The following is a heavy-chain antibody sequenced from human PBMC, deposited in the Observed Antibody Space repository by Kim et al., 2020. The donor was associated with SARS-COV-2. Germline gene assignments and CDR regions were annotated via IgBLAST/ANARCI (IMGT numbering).Heavy chain of an antibody. J-gene: IGHJ5*02. Sequence: GGTLRLSCAASGFTFSNAWMSWVRQAPGKGLEWVGRIKSKTDGGTTDYAAPVKGRFTISRDDSKNTLYLQMNSMKTEDTAVYYCTTALTPYYYDSSGYYETWGQGTLVTVSS. CDR2: IKSKTDGGTT. V-gene: IGHV3-15*01. D-gene: IGHD3-22*01. CDR3: TTALTPYYYDSSGYYET. CDR1: GFTFSNAW.